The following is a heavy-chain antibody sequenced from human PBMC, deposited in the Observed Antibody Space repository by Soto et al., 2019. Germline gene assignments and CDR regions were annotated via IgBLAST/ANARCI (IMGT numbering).Heavy chain of an antibody. CDR3: ARDAWDGDYGAYFDY. Sequence: ESGGGVVQPGRSLRLSCAASGFTFSNYAIHCVRQAPGKGLEWMALISYDGTNKQYADSVKGRFTISRDNSKNTLYLQMNSLRAEDTAVYYCARDAWDGDYGAYFDYWGQGTLVTVSS. CDR2: ISYDGTNK. CDR1: GFTFSNYA. J-gene: IGHJ4*02. V-gene: IGHV3-30-3*01. D-gene: IGHD4-17*01.